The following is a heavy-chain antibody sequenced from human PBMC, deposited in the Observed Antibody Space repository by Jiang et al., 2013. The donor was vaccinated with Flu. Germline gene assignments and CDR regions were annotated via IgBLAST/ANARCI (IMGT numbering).Heavy chain of an antibody. J-gene: IGHJ4*02. CDR2: IYPGDSDT. Sequence: GAEVKKPGESLKISCKGSGYSFTSYWIGWVRQMPGKGLEWMGIIYPGDSDTRYSPSFQGQVTISADKSISTAYLQWSSLKASDTAIYYCAKLGYCSGGYCYAFDYWGQGTLVTVSS. CDR3: AKLGYCSGGYCYAFDY. CDR1: GYSFTSYW. V-gene: IGHV5-51*01. D-gene: IGHD2-15*01.